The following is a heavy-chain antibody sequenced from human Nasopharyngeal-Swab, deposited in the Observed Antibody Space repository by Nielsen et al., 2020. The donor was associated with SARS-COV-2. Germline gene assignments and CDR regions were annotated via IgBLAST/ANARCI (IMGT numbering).Heavy chain of an antibody. V-gene: IGHV3-64D*06. Sequence: GESLKISCSASGFTFSSYAMHWVRQAPGKGLEYVSAISTNGVSTYYADSVKGRFTISRDNSKNTLYLQMSSLRAEDTAVYYCARGTTITPGVDYWGQGTLVTVSS. J-gene: IGHJ4*02. D-gene: IGHD1-1*01. CDR2: ISTNGVST. CDR3: ARGTTITPGVDY. CDR1: GFTFSSYA.